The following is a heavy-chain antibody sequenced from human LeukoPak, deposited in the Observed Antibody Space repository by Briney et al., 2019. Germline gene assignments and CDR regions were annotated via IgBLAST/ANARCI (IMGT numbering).Heavy chain of an antibody. Sequence: SETLSLTCAVYGGSFSGYYWSWIRQPPGKGLEWIGEINHSGSTNYNPSLKSRVTISVDTSKNQLSLKLSSVTAADTAVYYCARGGYDGSCNYWGQGTLVTVSS. CDR3: ARGGYDGSCNY. J-gene: IGHJ4*02. D-gene: IGHD5-12*01. CDR2: INHSGST. V-gene: IGHV4-34*01. CDR1: GGSFSGYY.